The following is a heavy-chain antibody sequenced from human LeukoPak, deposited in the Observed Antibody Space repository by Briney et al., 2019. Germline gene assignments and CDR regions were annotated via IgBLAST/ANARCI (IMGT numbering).Heavy chain of an antibody. CDR3: ASGAVVVPETPEYYYYYMDV. CDR2: ISDSGRT. CDR1: AGSITGYY. D-gene: IGHD2-2*01. Sequence: SETLSLTCTVSAGSITGYYWTWIRQPAGKGLEWIGRISDSGRTYYNPSLESRVTISLDTSNNQFSLKVTSVTAADTAVYYCASGAVVVPETPEYYYYYMDVWGKGTTVTVSS. J-gene: IGHJ6*03. V-gene: IGHV4-4*07.